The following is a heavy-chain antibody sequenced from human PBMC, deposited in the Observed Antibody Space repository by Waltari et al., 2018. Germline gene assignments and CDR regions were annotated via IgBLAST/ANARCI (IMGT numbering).Heavy chain of an antibody. CDR1: GGIFTNYA. Sequence: QVQLVQSGAEVKRPGSSVKVSCRASGGIFTNYAISWVRQAPGPGLEWMGGIIPIFGTANPTQKFQGRLTITSDESTSTAYMELSSLRPEDTAVYFCARDLGAMKVTSALEIWGQGTRVTVSS. D-gene: IGHD3-10*01. CDR2: IIPIFGTA. V-gene: IGHV1-69*05. CDR3: ARDLGAMKVTSALEI. J-gene: IGHJ3*02.